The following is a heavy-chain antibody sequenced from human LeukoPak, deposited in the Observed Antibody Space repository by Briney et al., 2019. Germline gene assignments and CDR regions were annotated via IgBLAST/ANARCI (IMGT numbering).Heavy chain of an antibody. CDR1: GGSISSGGYY. CDR3: ARVSSGATTVDY. CDR2: IYHSGST. D-gene: IGHD1-26*01. Sequence: SEILSLTCTVSGGSISSGGYYWSWIRQPPGKGLEWIGEIYHSGSTNYNPSLKSRVTISVDKSKNQFSLKLSSVTAADTAVYYCARVSSGATTVDYWGQGTLVTVSS. J-gene: IGHJ4*02. V-gene: IGHV4-39*07.